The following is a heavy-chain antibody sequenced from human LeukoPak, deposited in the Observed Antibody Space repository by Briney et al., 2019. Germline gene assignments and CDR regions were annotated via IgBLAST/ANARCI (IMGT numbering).Heavy chain of an antibody. D-gene: IGHD3-9*01. J-gene: IGHJ4*02. CDR2: ISGSGGST. CDR1: GFTSSSYA. V-gene: IGHV3-23*01. CDR3: AKIVNYDILTGYLDY. Sequence: GGSLRLSCAASGFTSSSYAMSWVRQAPGKGLEWVSAISGSGGSTYYADSVKGRFTISRDNSKNTLYLQMNSLRAEDTAVYYCAKIVNYDILTGYLDYWGQGTLVTVSS.